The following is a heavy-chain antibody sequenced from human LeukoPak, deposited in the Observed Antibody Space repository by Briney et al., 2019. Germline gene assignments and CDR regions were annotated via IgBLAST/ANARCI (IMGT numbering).Heavy chain of an antibody. J-gene: IGHJ1*01. Sequence: GGSLRLSCAASGFSFSGHWMNWVRQPPGKGLEWVANIKADGSEKYYVDSVKGRFTISRDDAKRTVDLRMDNLRAEDTAIYYCAYRNNFEYWGQGALVTVSS. D-gene: IGHD1-26*01. CDR2: IKADGSEK. V-gene: IGHV3-7*05. CDR1: GFSFSGHW. CDR3: AYRNNFEY.